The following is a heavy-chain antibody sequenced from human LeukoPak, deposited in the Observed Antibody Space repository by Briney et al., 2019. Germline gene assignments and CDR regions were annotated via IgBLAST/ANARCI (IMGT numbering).Heavy chain of an antibody. CDR3: ARDYYGSGSYYFDY. CDR1: GYTFTSYA. CDR2: INAGNGNT. Sequence: ASVKVSCKASGYTFTSYAMHWVRQAPGQRLEWMGWINAGNGNTRYSQKFQGRVTITRDTSASTAYMELSSLRSEDTAVYYCARDYYGSGSYYFDYWGQGTLVTVSS. J-gene: IGHJ4*02. D-gene: IGHD3-10*01. V-gene: IGHV1-3*01.